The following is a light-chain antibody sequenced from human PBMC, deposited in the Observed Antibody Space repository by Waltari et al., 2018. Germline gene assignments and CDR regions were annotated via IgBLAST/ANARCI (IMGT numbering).Light chain of an antibody. V-gene: IGLV7-46*01. CDR2: DTN. CDR1: TGAVTSGHY. Sequence: QAVVTQEPSLTVSPGGTVTLTCGSSTGAVTSGHYPYWFQQKPGQAPWTLIYDTNKKHSWTPARFSGSLRGGEAALTLAGARPEDEAEYFCLLYYSGVRVFGGGTKLTVL. CDR3: LLYYSGVRV. J-gene: IGLJ3*02.